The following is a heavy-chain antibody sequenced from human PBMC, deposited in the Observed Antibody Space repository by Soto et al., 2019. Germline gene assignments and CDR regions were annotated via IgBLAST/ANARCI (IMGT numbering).Heavy chain of an antibody. CDR3: VMVDNYVTPTPQDV. CDR2: NSPYTGNT. J-gene: IGHJ6*02. CDR1: GYIFLNYG. Sequence: QVQLVQSGDEVKKPGASVKVSCKASGYIFLNYGIAWVRQAPRQGLEWMGWNSPYTGNTHSASKVQGRLTMTTDTSTSTAYMDLGSLTSDDTAVYYCVMVDNYVTPTPQDVWGQGTTVTVSS. D-gene: IGHD3-16*01. V-gene: IGHV1-18*01.